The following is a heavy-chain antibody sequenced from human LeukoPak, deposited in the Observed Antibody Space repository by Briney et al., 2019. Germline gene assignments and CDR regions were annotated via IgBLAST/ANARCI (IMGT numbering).Heavy chain of an antibody. D-gene: IGHD5-12*01. V-gene: IGHV3-21*01. CDR3: VRELYSGYGRFDY. J-gene: IGHJ4*02. Sequence: GGSLRLSCAVSGFTFSTYAMSWVRQAPGKGLEWVSSISSGSGYIYYADSVKGRFTISRDNAKNSLYLQMNSLRAEDTAVYYCVRELYSGYGRFDYWGQGTLVTVSS. CDR1: GFTFSTYA. CDR2: ISSGSGYI.